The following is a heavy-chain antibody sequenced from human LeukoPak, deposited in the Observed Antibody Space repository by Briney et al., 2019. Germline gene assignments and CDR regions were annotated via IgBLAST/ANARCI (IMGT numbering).Heavy chain of an antibody. J-gene: IGHJ4*02. Sequence: PSETLSLTCTVSGYSISSGYYWGWIRQPPGKGLEWIGEINHSGSTNYNPSLKSRVTISVDTSKNQFSLKLSSVTAADTAVYYCATITYYYGSGSYPIDYWGQGTLVTVSS. CDR3: ATITYYYGSGSYPIDY. D-gene: IGHD3-10*01. CDR1: GYSISSGYY. V-gene: IGHV4-38-2*02. CDR2: INHSGST.